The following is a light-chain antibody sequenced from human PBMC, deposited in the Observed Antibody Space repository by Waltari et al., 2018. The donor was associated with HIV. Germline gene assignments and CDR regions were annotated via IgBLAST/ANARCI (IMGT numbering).Light chain of an antibody. Sequence: DIQLTQSPSFLSSVGDRVTITCRASQGLSNYLAWYQKEPGKAPKLLIFTASTLQSGVPSRFSGSGSGTEFTLTISSLQPEDFATYYCQQLNSYPRTFGQGTKVEIK. J-gene: IGKJ1*01. CDR2: TAS. CDR3: QQLNSYPRT. CDR1: QGLSNY. V-gene: IGKV1-9*01.